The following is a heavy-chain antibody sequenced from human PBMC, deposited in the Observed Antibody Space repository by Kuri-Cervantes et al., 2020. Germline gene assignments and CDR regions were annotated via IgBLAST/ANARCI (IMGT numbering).Heavy chain of an antibody. CDR1: GFAFSSYG. D-gene: IGHD1-26*01. J-gene: IGHJ4*02. CDR3: ARGSGGSVLWVDY. V-gene: IGHV3-30*05. CDR2: ISYDGSNK. Sequence: GGSLRLSCAASGFAFSSYGMHWVRQAPGKGLEWVAVISYDGSNKYYADSVKGRFTISRDNSKNTLYLQMNSLRAEGTAVYYCARGSGGSVLWVDYWGQGTLVTVSS.